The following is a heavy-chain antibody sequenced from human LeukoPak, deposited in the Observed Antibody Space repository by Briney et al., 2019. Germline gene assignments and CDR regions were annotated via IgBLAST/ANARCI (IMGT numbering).Heavy chain of an antibody. V-gene: IGHV4-34*01. J-gene: IGHJ4*02. CDR2: INHSGST. D-gene: IGHD6-19*01. CDR1: GGCFSGYY. Sequence: SETLSLTCAVYGGCFSGYYWSWIRQPPGKGLEWIGEINHSGSTNYNPSLKSRVTISVDTSKNQFSLKLSSVTAADTAVYYCARVRGIAVAGSRDYFDYWGQGTLVTVSS. CDR3: ARVRGIAVAGSRDYFDY.